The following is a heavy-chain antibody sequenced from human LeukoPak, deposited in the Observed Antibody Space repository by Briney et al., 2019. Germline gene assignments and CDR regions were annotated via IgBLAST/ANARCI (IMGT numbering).Heavy chain of an antibody. CDR1: GFTFSSYS. J-gene: IGHJ3*02. V-gene: IGHV3-48*04. D-gene: IGHD3-3*01. Sequence: PGGSLRLSCAASGFTFSSYSMNWVRQAPGKGLEWVSYISSSSSTIYYADSVKGRFTISRDNAKNSLYLQMNSLRAEDTAVYYCARGLTIFGVEGAFDIWGQGTMVTVSS. CDR2: ISSSSSTI. CDR3: ARGLTIFGVEGAFDI.